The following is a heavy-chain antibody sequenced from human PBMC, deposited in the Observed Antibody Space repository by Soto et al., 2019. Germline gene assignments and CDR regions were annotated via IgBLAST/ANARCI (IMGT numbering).Heavy chain of an antibody. CDR3: ARDHTFYFDY. Sequence: QVQLVESGGGVVQPGRSLRLSCAASGFTFSSYGMHWVRQAPGKGLEWVAVIWYDGSNKYYADSVKGRFTISRDNSKNTLYLQMNSLRAEDTAVYDCARDHTFYFDYWGQGTLVTVAS. CDR1: GFTFSSYG. V-gene: IGHV3-33*01. CDR2: IWYDGSNK. J-gene: IGHJ4*02. D-gene: IGHD3-16*01.